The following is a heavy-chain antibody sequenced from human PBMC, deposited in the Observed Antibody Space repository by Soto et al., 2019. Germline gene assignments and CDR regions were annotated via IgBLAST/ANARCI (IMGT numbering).Heavy chain of an antibody. CDR1: GFTFSSYS. J-gene: IGHJ4*02. V-gene: IGHV3-21*01. CDR3: ARDPTYCSSTSCYASFGY. CDR2: ISSSSSYI. Sequence: PGGSLRLSCAASGFTFSSYSMNWVRQAPGKGLEWVSSISSSSSYIYYADSVKGRFTISRDNAKNSLYLQMNSLRAEDTAVYYCARDPTYCSSTSCYASFGYWGQGTLVTVSS. D-gene: IGHD2-2*01.